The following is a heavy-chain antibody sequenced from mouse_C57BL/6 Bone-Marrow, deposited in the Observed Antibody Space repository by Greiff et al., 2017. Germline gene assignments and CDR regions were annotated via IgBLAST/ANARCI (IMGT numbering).Heavy chain of an antibody. D-gene: IGHD1-1*01. J-gene: IGHJ2*01. CDR3: ARDNGSSSYYFDY. CDR2: ISYDGSN. V-gene: IGHV3-6*01. CDR1: GYSITSGYY. Sequence: EVKLMESGPGLVKPSQSLSLTCSVTGYSITSGYYWNWIRQFPGNKLEWMGYISYDGSNNYNPSLKNRISITRDTSKNQFFLKLNSVTTEDTATYYCARDNGSSSYYFDYWGQGTTLTVSS.